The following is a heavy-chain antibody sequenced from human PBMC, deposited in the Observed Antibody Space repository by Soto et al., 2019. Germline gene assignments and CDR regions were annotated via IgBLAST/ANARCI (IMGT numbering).Heavy chain of an antibody. V-gene: IGHV1-69*04. CDR3: ARDGNYYDSSGYPYYFDY. Sequence: GASVKVSCKASGGTFSSYTISWVRQAPGQGLEWMGRIIPILGIANYAQKFQGRVTITADKSTSTAYMELSSLRSEDTAVYYCARDGNYYDSSGYPYYFDYWGQGTLVTVSS. CDR1: GGTFSSYT. D-gene: IGHD3-22*01. J-gene: IGHJ4*02. CDR2: IIPILGIA.